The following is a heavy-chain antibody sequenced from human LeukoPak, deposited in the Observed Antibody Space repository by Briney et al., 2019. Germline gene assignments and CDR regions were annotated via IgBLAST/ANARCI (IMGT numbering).Heavy chain of an antibody. V-gene: IGHV3-11*06. CDR2: ISSSSSYT. J-gene: IGHJ4*02. Sequence: PGGSLRLSCAASGFTFSDYYMSWIRQAPGKGLEWVSYISSSSSYTNYADSVKGRSTISRDNAKNSLYLQMNSLRAEDTAVYYCASWKPSEVSYWGQGTLVTVSS. CDR3: ASWKPSEVSY. D-gene: IGHD1-1*01. CDR1: GFTFSDYY.